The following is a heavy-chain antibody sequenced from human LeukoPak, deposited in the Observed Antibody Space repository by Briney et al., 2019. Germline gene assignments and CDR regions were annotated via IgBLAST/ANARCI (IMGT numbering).Heavy chain of an antibody. CDR1: GFTFSSYE. Sequence: GGSLRLSCAASGFTFSSYEMNRVRQAPGKGLEWVSYISSSGSTIYYADSVKGRFTISRDNARNSLYLQMNSLRAEDTAVYYCTGDTSTISFDYWGQGTLVTVSS. CDR2: ISSSGSTI. J-gene: IGHJ4*02. D-gene: IGHD3-3*02. V-gene: IGHV3-48*03. CDR3: TGDTSTISFDY.